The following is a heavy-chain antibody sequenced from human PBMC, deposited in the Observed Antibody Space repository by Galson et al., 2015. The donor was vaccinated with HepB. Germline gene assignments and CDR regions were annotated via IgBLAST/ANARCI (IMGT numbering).Heavy chain of an antibody. Sequence: SLRLSCAASGFTFSSYAMHWVRQAPGKGLEWVAVISYDGSNKYYADSVKGRFTISRDNSKNTLYLQMNSLRAEDTAVYYCARDMVWFGVLGGYYYGMDVWGQGTTVTVSS. D-gene: IGHD3-10*01. CDR3: ARDMVWFGVLGGYYYGMDV. CDR2: ISYDGSNK. J-gene: IGHJ6*02. CDR1: GFTFSSYA. V-gene: IGHV3-30-3*01.